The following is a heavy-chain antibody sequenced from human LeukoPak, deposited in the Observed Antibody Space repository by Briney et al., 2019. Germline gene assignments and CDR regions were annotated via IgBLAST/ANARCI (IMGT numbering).Heavy chain of an antibody. J-gene: IGHJ3*02. CDR2: IYHSGRP. CDR1: GGSISSADNS. V-gene: IGHV4-30-2*01. CDR3: ASGGGSSPLDAFDM. D-gene: IGHD2-15*01. Sequence: SSETLSLTCAVSGGSISSADNSWSWIRQPPGKGLEWIGYIYHSGRPYYNPSLKSRVTISVDRSKSQFSLRLSSVTAADTAVYYCASGGGSSPLDAFDMWGQGPRSPSPQ.